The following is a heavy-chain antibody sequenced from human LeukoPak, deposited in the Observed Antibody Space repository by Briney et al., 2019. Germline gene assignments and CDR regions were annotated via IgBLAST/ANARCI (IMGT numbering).Heavy chain of an antibody. V-gene: IGHV4-59*12. CDR3: ARYATGTTDY. D-gene: IGHD1-7*01. CDR2: IYYSGST. CDR1: GGSISSYY. J-gene: IGHJ4*02. Sequence: NTSETLSLTCTVSGGSISSYYWSWIRQPPGKGLEWIGYIYYSGSTNYNPSLKSRVTISVDTSKNQFSLKLSSVTAADTAVYYCARYATGTTDYWGQGTLVTVSS.